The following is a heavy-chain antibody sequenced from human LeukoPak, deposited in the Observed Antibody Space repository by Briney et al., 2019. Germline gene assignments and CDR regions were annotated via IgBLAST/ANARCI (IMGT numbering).Heavy chain of an antibody. CDR1: GFTFRSYA. CDR3: ARDLAWGAFDY. V-gene: IGHV3-23*01. Sequence: GGSLRLSCAASGFTFRSYAMNWVRQAPGKGLEWVSAISGSGSSTYYADSVKGRFTISRDDSKNTLSLQMNSLRVEDTAVYYCARDLAWGAFDYWGQGTLVTVSS. CDR2: ISGSGSST. J-gene: IGHJ4*02. D-gene: IGHD7-27*01.